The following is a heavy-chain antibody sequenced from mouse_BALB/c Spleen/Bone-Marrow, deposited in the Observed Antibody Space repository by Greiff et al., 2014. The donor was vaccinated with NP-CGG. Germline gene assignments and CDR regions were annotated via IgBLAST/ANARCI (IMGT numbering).Heavy chain of an antibody. CDR1: GISITTGNYR. Sequence: DVQLVESGPGLVKPSQTVSLTCTVTGISITTGNYRWSWIRQFPGNKLEWIGYIYYSGTITYNPSLTSRTTITRDTSKNQFFLEMNSLTAEDTATCYCARDGNYAMDYWGQGTSVTVSS. V-gene: IGHV3-5*02. D-gene: IGHD1-1*02. CDR2: IYYSGTI. J-gene: IGHJ4*01. CDR3: ARDGNYAMDY.